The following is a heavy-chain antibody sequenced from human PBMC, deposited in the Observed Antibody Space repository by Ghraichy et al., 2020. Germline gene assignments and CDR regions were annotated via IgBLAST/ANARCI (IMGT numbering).Heavy chain of an antibody. CDR3: ARDWEMTTYYYYGMDV. V-gene: IGHV1-18*01. CDR2: ISAYNGNT. J-gene: IGHJ6*02. Sequence: ASVKVSCKASGYTFTSYGISWVRQAPGQGLEWMGWISAYNGNTNYAQKLQGRVTMTTDTSTSTAYMELRSLRSDDTAVYYCARDWEMTTYYYYGMDVWGQGTTVTVSS. D-gene: IGHD4-17*01. CDR1: GYTFTSYG.